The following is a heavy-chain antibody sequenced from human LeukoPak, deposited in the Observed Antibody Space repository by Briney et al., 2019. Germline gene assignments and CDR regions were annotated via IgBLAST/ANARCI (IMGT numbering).Heavy chain of an antibody. Sequence: ASVKVSCKASGYTFTGYYMHWVRQAPGQGLEWMGWINPNSGGTDYAQKFQGRVTMTRDTSISTAYMELSRLRSDDTAVYYCARDPDSSGYYVTDYWGQGTLATVSS. CDR3: ARDPDSSGYYVTDY. CDR2: INPNSGGT. J-gene: IGHJ4*02. D-gene: IGHD3-22*01. CDR1: GYTFTGYY. V-gene: IGHV1-2*02.